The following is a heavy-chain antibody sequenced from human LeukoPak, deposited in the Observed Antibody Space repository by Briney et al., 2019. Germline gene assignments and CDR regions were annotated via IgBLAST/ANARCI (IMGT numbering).Heavy chain of an antibody. D-gene: IGHD3-10*02. CDR3: ARDSIGSTPVHDYYVGS. CDR1: GYTFTDCY. CDR2: IIPILGIA. V-gene: IGHV1-69*04. J-gene: IGHJ5*02. Sequence: GASVKVSCKASGYTFTDCYMHWVRQAPGQGLEWMGRIIPILGIANYAQKFQGRVTITADKSTSTAYMELSSLRSEDTAVYYCARDSIGSTPVHDYYVGSWGQGTLVTVSS.